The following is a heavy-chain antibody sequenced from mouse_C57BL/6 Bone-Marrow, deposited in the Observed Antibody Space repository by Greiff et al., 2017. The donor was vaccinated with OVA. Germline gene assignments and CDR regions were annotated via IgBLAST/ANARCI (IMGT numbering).Heavy chain of an antibody. D-gene: IGHD2-1*01. CDR1: GYSITSGYY. CDR3: ARETIYYGNYGYYFDY. Sequence: EVKVEESGPGLVKPSQSLSLTCSVTGYSITSGYYWNWIRQFPGNKLEWMGYISYDGSNNYNPSLKNRISITRDTSKNQFFLKLNSVTTEDTATYYCARETIYYGNYGYYFDYWGQGTTLTVSS. CDR2: ISYDGSN. J-gene: IGHJ2*01. V-gene: IGHV3-6*01.